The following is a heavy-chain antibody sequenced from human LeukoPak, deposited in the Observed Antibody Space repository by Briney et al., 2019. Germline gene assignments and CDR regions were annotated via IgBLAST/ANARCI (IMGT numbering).Heavy chain of an antibody. Sequence: SVKVSCKASGGTFSSYAISWVRQAPGQGLEWMGGIIPIFGTANYAQKFQGRVTITADESTSTAYMELSSLRSEDTAVYYCARAVRGVINHDAFDIWGQGTMVTVSS. CDR3: ARAVRGVINHDAFDI. D-gene: IGHD3-10*01. J-gene: IGHJ3*02. V-gene: IGHV1-69*01. CDR2: IIPIFGTA. CDR1: GGTFSSYA.